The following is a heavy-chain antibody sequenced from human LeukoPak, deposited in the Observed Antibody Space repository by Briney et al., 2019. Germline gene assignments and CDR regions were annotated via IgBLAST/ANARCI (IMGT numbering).Heavy chain of an antibody. CDR1: GFTFSNAW. CDR2: IKSKTDGGTT. J-gene: IGHJ4*02. CDR3: AREWSSWYFDY. D-gene: IGHD6-13*01. V-gene: IGHV3-15*01. Sequence: GGSLILSCAASGFTFSNAWMSWVRQAPGKGLEWVGRIKSKTDGGTTDYAAPVKGRFTISRDDSKNTLYLQMNSLRAEDTAVYYCAREWSSWYFDYWGQGTLVTVSS.